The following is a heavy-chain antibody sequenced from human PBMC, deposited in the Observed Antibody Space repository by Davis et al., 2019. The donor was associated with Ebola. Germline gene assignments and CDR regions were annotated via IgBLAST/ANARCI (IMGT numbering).Heavy chain of an antibody. J-gene: IGHJ4*02. D-gene: IGHD3-3*01. CDR2: IYWDDDK. Sequence: SGPTLVKPTQTLTLTCTFSGFSLATSGVGVGWVRQPPEKALEWLALIYWDDDKKYSPSLKSRLTITKGAFKDQVVLTMTNLDPVDTATYYCAHTFTGDFRSGPGPFDHWGQGTRVTVSS. V-gene: IGHV2-5*02. CDR1: GFSLATSGVG. CDR3: AHTFTGDFRSGPGPFDH.